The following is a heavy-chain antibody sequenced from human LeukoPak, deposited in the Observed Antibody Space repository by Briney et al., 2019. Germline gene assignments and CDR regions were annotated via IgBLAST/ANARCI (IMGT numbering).Heavy chain of an antibody. V-gene: IGHV4-34*01. CDR1: GGSFSGYY. CDR3: ARVFGYSLDY. J-gene: IGHJ4*02. Sequence: SETLSLTCAVYGGSFSGYYWSWIRQPPGKGLEWIGEINHSGSTNYNPSLKSRVTISVDTSKNQFSLKLSSVTAADTAVYYCARVFGYSLDYWGQGTLVTVSS. D-gene: IGHD2-15*01. CDR2: INHSGST.